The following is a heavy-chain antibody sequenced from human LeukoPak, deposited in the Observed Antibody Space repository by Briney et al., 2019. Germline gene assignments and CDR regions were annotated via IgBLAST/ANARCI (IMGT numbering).Heavy chain of an antibody. D-gene: IGHD1-26*01. Sequence: ASVKVSCKASGYTFTSYGISWGRQAPGQGLEGMGWISAYNGNTNYAQKLQGRVTMTTDTSTSTAYMELRSLRSDDTAVYYCARDSGSYYYFDYWGQGTLVTVSS. V-gene: IGHV1-18*01. J-gene: IGHJ4*02. CDR1: GYTFTSYG. CDR3: ARDSGSYYYFDY. CDR2: ISAYNGNT.